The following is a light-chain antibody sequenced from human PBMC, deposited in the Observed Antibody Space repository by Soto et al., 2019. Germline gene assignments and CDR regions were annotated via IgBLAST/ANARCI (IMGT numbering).Light chain of an antibody. V-gene: IGLV2-11*01. J-gene: IGLJ7*01. CDR3: CSYAGGYTFV. CDR1: SGDVGDYHY. Sequence: QSALPQPRSVSGSPGQSVTISCTGTSGDVGDYHYVSWYQQHPGKAPKLIIFDVSKRPSGVPDRFSGSRSGNTASLTISGLQAEDDADYYCCSYAGGYTFVFGTGTQLTVL. CDR2: DVS.